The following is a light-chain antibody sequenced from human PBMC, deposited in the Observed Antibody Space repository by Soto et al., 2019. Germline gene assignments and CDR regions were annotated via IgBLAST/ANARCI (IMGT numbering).Light chain of an antibody. Sequence: DIQMTQSPSTLSASVGDRVAITCRASQSISTFLAWYQQKPGKAPKLLFFGASSLQSGVPSRFSGSGSGTEFTLIISILQPDDFATYYCQQYKIFPYTFGQGTRLEI. J-gene: IGKJ2*01. V-gene: IGKV1-5*01. CDR2: GAS. CDR3: QQYKIFPYT. CDR1: QSISTF.